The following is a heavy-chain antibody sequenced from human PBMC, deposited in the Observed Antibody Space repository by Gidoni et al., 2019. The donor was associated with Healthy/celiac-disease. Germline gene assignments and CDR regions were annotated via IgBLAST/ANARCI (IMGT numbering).Heavy chain of an antibody. J-gene: IGHJ6*02. CDR3: ARDYPGPRERRRIGIGMDV. CDR2: INHSGST. V-gene: IGHV4-34*01. Sequence: QVQLQQWGAGLLKPSETLSLTCAVYGGSFSGYYWSWIRQPPGKGLEWIGEINHSGSTNYNPSLKSRVTISVDTSKNQFSLKLSSVTAADTAVYYCARDYPGPRERRRIGIGMDVWGQGTTVTVSS. CDR1: GGSFSGYY. D-gene: IGHD1-26*01.